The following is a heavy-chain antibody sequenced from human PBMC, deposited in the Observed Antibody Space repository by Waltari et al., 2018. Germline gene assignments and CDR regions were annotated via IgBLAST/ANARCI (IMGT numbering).Heavy chain of an antibody. J-gene: IGHJ6*02. CDR2: INTNTGNP. CDR1: GYTFTSYA. V-gene: IGHV7-4-1*02. Sequence: QVQLVHSGSELKKPGASVKVSCKASGYTFTSYAMNWVRQAPGQGLEWMGWINTNTGNPTYAQGFTGRFVFSLDTAVSTAYLQISSLKAEDTAVYYCARSGRSGFRELLYYYGMDVWGQGTTVTVSS. CDR3: ARSGRSGFRELLYYYGMDV. D-gene: IGHD3-10*01.